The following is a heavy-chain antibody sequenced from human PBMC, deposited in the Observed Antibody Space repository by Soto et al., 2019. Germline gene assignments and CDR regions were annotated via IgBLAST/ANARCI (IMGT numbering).Heavy chain of an antibody. CDR1: GFTFSKYA. V-gene: IGHV3-23*01. D-gene: IGHD3-16*01. J-gene: IGHJ5*01. CDR2: ISDSGATT. Sequence: PGGSLRLSCVASGFTFSKYALSWVRQAPGKGLEWVSSISDSGATTYYADSVQGRFAISRDNSENTLYLQLNSLRVDDTAVFYCVKDKYDSRRSMANWFDSWGQGTLVTVSS. CDR3: VKDKYDSRRSMANWFDS.